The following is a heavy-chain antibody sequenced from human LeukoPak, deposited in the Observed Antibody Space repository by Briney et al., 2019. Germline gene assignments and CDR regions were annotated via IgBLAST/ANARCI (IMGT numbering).Heavy chain of an antibody. CDR3: ARVPGVYYDSLTGYGSGWFDP. Sequence: ASVKVSCKASGYTFTGYYMHWVRQAPGQGLEWMGWINPNSGGTNYAQKFQGRVTMTRDTSISTAYMELSRLRSDDTGVYYCARVPGVYYDSLTGYGSGWFDPWGQGTLVTVPS. V-gene: IGHV1-2*02. J-gene: IGHJ5*02. CDR1: GYTFTGYY. D-gene: IGHD3-9*01. CDR2: INPNSGGT.